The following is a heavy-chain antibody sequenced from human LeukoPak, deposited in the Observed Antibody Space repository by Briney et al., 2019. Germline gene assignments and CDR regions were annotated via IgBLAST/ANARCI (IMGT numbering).Heavy chain of an antibody. CDR1: GYTFTSYG. J-gene: IGHJ6*02. V-gene: IGHV1-18*01. Sequence: ASVKVSCKASGYTFTSYGISWVRQAPGQGLEWMGWISAYNGNTNYAQKLQGRVTMTTDTSTSTAYMELRSLRSDDTAVYYCARDFSGYDRNPNYYYYYGMDVWGQGTTVTVPS. CDR3: ARDFSGYDRNPNYYYYYGMDV. CDR2: ISAYNGNT. D-gene: IGHD5-12*01.